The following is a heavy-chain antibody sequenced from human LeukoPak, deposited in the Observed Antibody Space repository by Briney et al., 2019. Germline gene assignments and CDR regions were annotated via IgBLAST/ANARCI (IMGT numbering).Heavy chain of an antibody. CDR1: GGSISSYY. V-gene: IGHV4-59*07. CDR3: ARASSYSSGYYFDY. J-gene: IGHJ4*02. Sequence: SDTLSLTCTVSGGSISSYYWSWIRQPPGKGLEWIGYIYYSGSTNYNPSLKSRVTISVDTSKNQFSLKLSSVTAADTAVYYCARASSYSSGYYFDYWGQGTLVTVSS. D-gene: IGHD3-22*01. CDR2: IYYSGST.